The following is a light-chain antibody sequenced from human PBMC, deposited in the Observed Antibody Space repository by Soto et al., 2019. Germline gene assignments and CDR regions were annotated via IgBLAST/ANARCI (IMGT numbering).Light chain of an antibody. CDR3: QQYGSSPRT. CDR1: QSVSSSY. V-gene: IGKV3-20*01. J-gene: IGKJ1*01. Sequence: EIVLTQAPGTLSLSPGERATLSCRASQSVSSSYLAWYQQKPDQAPRLLIYGASSRATGIPDRFSGSGSGTDFTLPISRLEPEDFAVYYCQQYGSSPRTFGQGTKV. CDR2: GAS.